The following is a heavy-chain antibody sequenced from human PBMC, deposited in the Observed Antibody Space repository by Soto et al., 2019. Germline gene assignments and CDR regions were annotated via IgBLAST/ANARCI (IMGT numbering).Heavy chain of an antibody. CDR1: GFALTELA. Sequence: ASVNVSSNVSGFALTELAMHWVRQAPGKGLEWMGGFDPEDGETIYAQKSQGRVTMTEDTSTDTAYMELSSLRSEDTAVYYCATADRGYSGYDYLKGSGYFDYWGQGTLVTVSS. J-gene: IGHJ4*02. CDR2: FDPEDGET. CDR3: ATADRGYSGYDYLKGSGYFDY. V-gene: IGHV1-24*01. D-gene: IGHD5-12*01.